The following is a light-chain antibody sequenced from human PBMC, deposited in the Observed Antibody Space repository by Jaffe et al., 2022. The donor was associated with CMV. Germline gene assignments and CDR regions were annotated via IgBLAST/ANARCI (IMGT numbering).Light chain of an antibody. CDR3: CSYAGSTTFGV. CDR1: SSDVGSYNL. V-gene: IGLV2-23*02. Sequence: QSALTQPASVSGSPGQSITISCTGTSSDVGSYNLVSWYQQHPGKAPTLMIYEVSKRPSGVSNRFSGSKSGNTASLTISGLQAEDEADYYCCSYAGSTTFGVFGGGTKVTVL. CDR2: EVS. J-gene: IGLJ3*02.